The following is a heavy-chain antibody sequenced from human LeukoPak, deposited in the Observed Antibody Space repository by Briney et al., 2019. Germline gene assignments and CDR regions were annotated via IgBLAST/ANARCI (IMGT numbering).Heavy chain of an antibody. V-gene: IGHV3-7*04. Sequence: GGSLRLSCVGSGFTFISYWVTWVRQAPGKGLEWVANIKDDGSEKYSVDSVKGRFTISRDNAKNLLYLQMSSLRAEDTAVYYCARARIDYWGQGTLVTVSS. CDR3: ARARIDY. J-gene: IGHJ4*02. CDR2: IKDDGSEK. D-gene: IGHD1-14*01. CDR1: GFTFISYW.